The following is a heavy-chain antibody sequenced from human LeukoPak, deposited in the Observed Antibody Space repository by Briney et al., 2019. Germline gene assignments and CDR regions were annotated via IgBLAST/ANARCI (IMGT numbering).Heavy chain of an antibody. D-gene: IGHD1-26*01. Sequence: PGGSLRLSCAASGFTFSNFDMHWVRQAPGKGLEWVANIKGDGSQINYLDSVRGRFTISRDNARNSLSLQMNSLTADDTGVYYCAREGLPYSADYWGQGTLVTVSS. CDR3: AREGLPYSADY. J-gene: IGHJ4*02. CDR2: IKGDGSQI. CDR1: GFTFSNFD. V-gene: IGHV3-7*01.